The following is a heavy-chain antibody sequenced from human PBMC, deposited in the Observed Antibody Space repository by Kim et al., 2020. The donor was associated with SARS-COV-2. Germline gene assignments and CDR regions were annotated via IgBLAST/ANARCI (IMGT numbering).Heavy chain of an antibody. CDR3: AKETGSGWSRYYFDY. J-gene: IGHJ4*02. Sequence: DSVKGRFTISRDNAKNTLYLQMNSLRAEDTAVYYCAKETGSGWSRYYFDYWGQGTLVTVSS. D-gene: IGHD6-19*01. V-gene: IGHV3-23*01.